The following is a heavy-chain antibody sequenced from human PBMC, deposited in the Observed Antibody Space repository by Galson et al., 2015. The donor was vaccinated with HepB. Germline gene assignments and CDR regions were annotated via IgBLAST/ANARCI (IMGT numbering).Heavy chain of an antibody. CDR2: IRSKANSYAT. CDR3: TSTEDTGYSPVEEAFDI. V-gene: IGHV3-73*01. J-gene: IGHJ3*02. Sequence: SLRLSCAASGFTFSGSAMHWVRQASGKGLEWVGRIRSKANSYATAYAASVKGRFTISRDDSKNTAYLQMNSLKTEDTAVYYCTSTEDTGYSPVEEAFDIWGQGTMVTVSS. CDR1: GFTFSGSA. D-gene: IGHD6-13*01.